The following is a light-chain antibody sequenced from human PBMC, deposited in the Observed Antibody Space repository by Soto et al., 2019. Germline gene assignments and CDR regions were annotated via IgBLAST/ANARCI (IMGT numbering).Light chain of an antibody. CDR1: QSVSSSY. J-gene: IGKJ3*01. Sequence: EIVLTQSPGTLSLSPGERATLSCRASQSVSSSYLAWYQQKPGQAPGLLIYGASSRATGIPDRFSGSGSGTDFTLTISRLEPEDFAVYYCQQYGSSLPFTFGPGTKVDIK. CDR3: QQYGSSLPFT. CDR2: GAS. V-gene: IGKV3-20*01.